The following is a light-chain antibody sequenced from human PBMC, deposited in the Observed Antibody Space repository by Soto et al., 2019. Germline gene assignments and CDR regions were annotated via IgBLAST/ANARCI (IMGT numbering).Light chain of an antibody. CDR2: DAS. V-gene: IGKV3-11*01. CDR3: QQRSNWPPWT. CDR1: QSVSSY. Sequence: EIVLTQSPATLSLSPGERATLSCWASQSVSSYLAWYQQKPGQVPRLLIYDASNRATGTPARFSGSGSGTDFTLTISSLEPEDFAVYYCQQRSNWPPWTFGQGTKVEIK. J-gene: IGKJ1*01.